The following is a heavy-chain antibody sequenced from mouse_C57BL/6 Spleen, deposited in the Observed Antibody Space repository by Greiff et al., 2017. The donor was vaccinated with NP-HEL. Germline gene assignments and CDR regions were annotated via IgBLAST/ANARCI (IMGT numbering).Heavy chain of an antibody. V-gene: IGHV3-6*01. Sequence: ESGPGLVKPSQSLSLTCSVTGYSITSGYYWNWIRQFPGNKLEWMGYISYDGSNNYNPSLKNRISITRDTSKNQFFLKLNSVTTEDTATYYCARAYVYDGGFDYWGQGTTLTVSS. CDR1: GYSITSGYY. J-gene: IGHJ2*01. CDR2: ISYDGSN. CDR3: ARAYVYDGGFDY. D-gene: IGHD2-2*01.